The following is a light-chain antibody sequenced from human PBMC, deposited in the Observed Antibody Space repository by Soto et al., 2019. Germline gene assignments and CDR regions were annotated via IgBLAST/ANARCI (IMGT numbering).Light chain of an antibody. CDR1: QSVSSN. V-gene: IGKV3-11*01. CDR3: QQRSNWPPWT. CDR2: DAS. Sequence: EILLTQSPATLPVSPWEIATLSFRASQSVSSNLAWYQQKPGQAPRLLIYDASNRATGIPARFSGSGSGTDFTLTISSLEPEDFAVYYCQQRSNWPPWTFGQGTKVDIK. J-gene: IGKJ1*01.